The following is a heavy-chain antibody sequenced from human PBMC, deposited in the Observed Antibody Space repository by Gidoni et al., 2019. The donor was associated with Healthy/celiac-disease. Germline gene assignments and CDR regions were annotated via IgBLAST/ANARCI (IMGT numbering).Heavy chain of an antibody. J-gene: IGHJ3*02. Sequence: QVQLVQSGAEVKKPGASVKVSCKASGYTFTSSDINWVRQATGQGLKWMGWMNPNSGNTGYAQKFQGRVTMTRNTSISTAYMELSSLRSEDTAVYYCARSAVLRFLEWLSRRNHDAFDIWGQGTMVTVSS. CDR2: MNPNSGNT. V-gene: IGHV1-8*01. D-gene: IGHD3-3*01. CDR3: ARSAVLRFLEWLSRRNHDAFDI. CDR1: GYTFTSSD.